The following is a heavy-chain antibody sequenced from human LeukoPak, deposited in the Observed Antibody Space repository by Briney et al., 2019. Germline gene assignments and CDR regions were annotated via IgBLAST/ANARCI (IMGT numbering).Heavy chain of an antibody. CDR2: ISGSGGST. Sequence: SGGSLRLSCGASGFSFSDYGMHWVRQAPGKGLEWVSAISGSGGSTYYADSVKGRFTISRDNSKNTLYLQMNSLRAEDTAVYYCARDFSLAATWGQGTLVTVSS. J-gene: IGHJ5*02. CDR3: ARDFSLAAT. D-gene: IGHD6-25*01. CDR1: GFSFSDYG. V-gene: IGHV3-23*01.